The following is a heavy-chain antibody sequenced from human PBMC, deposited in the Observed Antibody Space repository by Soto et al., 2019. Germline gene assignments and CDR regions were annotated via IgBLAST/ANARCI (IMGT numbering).Heavy chain of an antibody. V-gene: IGHV1-46*03. Sequence: ASVKVSCKASGYTFTSYYMHWVRQAPGQGLEWMGIINPSGGSTSYAQKFQGRVTMTRDTSTSTVYMELSSLRSEDTAVYYCARAKGRSGWYGVLFDYWGQGTLVTVS. D-gene: IGHD6-19*01. CDR3: ARAKGRSGWYGVLFDY. CDR2: INPSGGST. J-gene: IGHJ4*02. CDR1: GYTFTSYY.